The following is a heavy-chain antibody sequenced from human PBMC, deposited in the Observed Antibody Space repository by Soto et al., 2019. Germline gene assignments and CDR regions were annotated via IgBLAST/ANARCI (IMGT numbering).Heavy chain of an antibody. V-gene: IGHV1-8*01. CDR1: GYTFTSYD. D-gene: IGHD6-19*01. Sequence: QVQLVQSGAEVKNPGASVKVSCKASGYTFTSYDINWVRQATGQGIEWMGWMNPNSGNTGYAQKFQGRVTMTRNTSISTAYMELSSLRSEDTAVYYCASKDIAVADINWFDPWGQGTLVTVAS. CDR2: MNPNSGNT. CDR3: ASKDIAVADINWFDP. J-gene: IGHJ5*02.